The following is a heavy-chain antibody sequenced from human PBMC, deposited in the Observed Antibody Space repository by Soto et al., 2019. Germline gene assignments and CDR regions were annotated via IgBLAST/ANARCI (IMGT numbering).Heavy chain of an antibody. CDR1: GASITSYY. CDR3: AGDIRTGSYRFDY. D-gene: IGHD3-16*02. V-gene: IGHV4-59*08. CDR2: IYDTGGT. J-gene: IGHJ4*02. Sequence: QLQLQESGPGLVKPSETLSLTCTVSGASITSYYWSWIRQSPGKGLEWIGYIYDTGGTIYNPSLKRRLTISLDTSKNQFSLKLTSVTAADTAVYYCAGDIRTGSYRFDYWGQGTLVTVSS.